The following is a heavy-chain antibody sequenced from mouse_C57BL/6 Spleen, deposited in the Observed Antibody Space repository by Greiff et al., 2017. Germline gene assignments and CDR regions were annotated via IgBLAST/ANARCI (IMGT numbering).Heavy chain of an antibody. CDR2: IYPGDGDT. CDR1: GYAFSSSW. D-gene: IGHD4-1*01. Sequence: VQRVESGPELVKPGASVKISCKASGYAFSSSWMNWVKQRPGQGLEWIGRIYPGDGDTNYNGKFKGKATLTADKSSSTAYMQLSSLTSEDSAVYCCAPLTGSFAGWGHGTLVTVSA. J-gene: IGHJ3*01. CDR3: APLTGSFAG. V-gene: IGHV1-82*01.